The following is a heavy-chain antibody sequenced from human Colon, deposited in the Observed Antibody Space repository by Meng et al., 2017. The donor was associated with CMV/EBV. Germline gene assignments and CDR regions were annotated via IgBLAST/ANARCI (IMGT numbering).Heavy chain of an antibody. CDR3: ARDRISYRVYYYYGMDV. V-gene: IGHV3-74*01. D-gene: IGHD3-10*01. CDR1: GFTFSTYW. Sequence: GGSLRLSCAASGFTFSTYWMHWVRQAPGKGLVWVSRISSDGSSTTYADSVKGRFTISRDNAKNTLYLQMNSLRGEDTAVYYCARDRISYRVYYYYGMDVWGQGTTVTVSS. J-gene: IGHJ6*01. CDR2: ISSDGSST.